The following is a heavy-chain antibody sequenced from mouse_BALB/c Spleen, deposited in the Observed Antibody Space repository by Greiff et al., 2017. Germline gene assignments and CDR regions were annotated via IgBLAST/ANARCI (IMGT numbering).Heavy chain of an antibody. CDR2: ISSGGGST. CDR1: GFAFSSYD. J-gene: IGHJ4*01. V-gene: IGHV5-12-1*01. Sequence: EVNVVESGGGLVKPGGSLKLSCAASGFAFSSYDMSWVRQTPEKRLEWVAYISSGGGSTYYPDTVKGRFTIPRDNAKNTLYLQMSSLKSEDTAMYYCERQYDYAYAMDYWGQGTSVTVSS. D-gene: IGHD2-4*01. CDR3: ERQYDYAYAMDY.